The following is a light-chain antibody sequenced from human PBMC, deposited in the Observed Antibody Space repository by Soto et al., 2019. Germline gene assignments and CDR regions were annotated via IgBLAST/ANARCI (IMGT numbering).Light chain of an antibody. CDR1: QSVSSY. V-gene: IGKV3-11*01. J-gene: IGKJ5*01. CDR3: QHRYNWLIA. Sequence: EIVLTQSPATLSLSPGERATLSCRASQSVSSYLACYQQKPGQAPRLLIYDVSNRATGIPARFSGSGSGTDFTLTISSLGPEDFAVYYCQHRYNWLIAFGQGTRLEIK. CDR2: DVS.